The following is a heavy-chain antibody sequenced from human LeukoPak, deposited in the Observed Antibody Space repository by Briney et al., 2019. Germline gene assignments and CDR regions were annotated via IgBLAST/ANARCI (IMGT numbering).Heavy chain of an antibody. CDR3: ARENSGSYRQFDY. D-gene: IGHD1-26*01. J-gene: IGHJ4*02. V-gene: IGHV4-4*07. CDR1: GGSISSYY. Sequence: SETLSLTCTVSGGSISSYYWTWIRQPAGKGLEWIGRIYPSGSTNYNPSLKSRVTMSVDTSRNQFSLKLNSVTAADTAAYYCARENSGSYRQFDYWGQGTLVTVSS. CDR2: IYPSGST.